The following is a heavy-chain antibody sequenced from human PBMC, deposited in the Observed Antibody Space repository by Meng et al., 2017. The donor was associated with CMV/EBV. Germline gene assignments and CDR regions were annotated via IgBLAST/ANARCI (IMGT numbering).Heavy chain of an antibody. D-gene: IGHD2-15*01. Sequence: GQLVQSGAEVSKPGASVKVSCKASGYTFTSYGISWVRQAPGQGLEWMGWISAYNGNTNYAQKLQGRVTMTTDTSTSTAYMELRSLRSDDTAVYYCARDPAWSVITPRRGFDYWGQGTLVTVSS. CDR1: GYTFTSYG. CDR2: ISAYNGNT. CDR3: ARDPAWSVITPRRGFDY. J-gene: IGHJ4*02. V-gene: IGHV1-18*01.